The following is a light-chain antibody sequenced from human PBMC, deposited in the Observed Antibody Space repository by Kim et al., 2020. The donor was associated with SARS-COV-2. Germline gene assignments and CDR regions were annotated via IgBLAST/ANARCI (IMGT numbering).Light chain of an antibody. V-gene: IGKV1-39*01. CDR1: QDISRY. J-gene: IGKJ1*01. CDR2: TAS. Sequence: DIQMTQSPSSLSASVGDRVTITCRASQDISRYLNWYQLKPGKAPKLLIYTASSLQSGVPSRFTGSGSETDFTLTISSLQPEDFATYYCQQTYSASRTFGQGTKVDSK. CDR3: QQTYSASRT.